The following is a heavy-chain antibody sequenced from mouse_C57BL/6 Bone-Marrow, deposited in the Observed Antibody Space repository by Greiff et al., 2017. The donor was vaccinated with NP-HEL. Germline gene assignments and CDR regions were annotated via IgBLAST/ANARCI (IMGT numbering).Heavy chain of an antibody. D-gene: IGHD3-2*02. J-gene: IGHJ4*01. CDR3: ARSDSSGYPYYAMDY. V-gene: IGHV1-42*01. CDR1: GYSFTGYY. CDR2: INPSTGGT. Sequence: EVQLQQSGPELVKPGASVKISCKASGYSFTGYYMNWVKQSPEKSLEWIGEINPSTGGTTYNQKFKAKATLTVDKSSSTAYMQLKSLTSEDSAVYYCARSDSSGYPYYAMDYWGQGTSVTVSS.